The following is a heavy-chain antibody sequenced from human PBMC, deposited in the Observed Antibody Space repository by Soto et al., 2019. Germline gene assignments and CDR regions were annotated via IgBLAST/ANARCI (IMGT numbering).Heavy chain of an antibody. V-gene: IGHV4-59*01. Sequence: TLSLTCTVSGASIRSFFWTCNRHPPGRGLEWIGNIYYSVSTNYNPSLKNRVTMSVDTSKNQFSLMLTSVTAADTAVYYCARPSGSYSYYYGMDVWGQGTTVTVSS. D-gene: IGHD1-26*01. CDR2: IYYSVST. CDR1: GASIRSFF. CDR3: ARPSGSYSYYYGMDV. J-gene: IGHJ6*02.